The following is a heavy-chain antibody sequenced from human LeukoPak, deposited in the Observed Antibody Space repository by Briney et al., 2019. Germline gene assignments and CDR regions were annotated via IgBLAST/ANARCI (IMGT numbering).Heavy chain of an antibody. V-gene: IGHV3-7*01. CDR3: ARVPVDSGYPYFDY. J-gene: IGHJ4*02. D-gene: IGHD5-12*01. CDR1: GFRLSTYW. CDR2: IKQDGSEK. Sequence: GGSLRLSCAASGFRLSTYWMSWVRQAPGKGLEWVANIKQDGSEKCYVDSVKGRFTISRDNGKNSLYLQMNSLRAEDTAVYYCARVPVDSGYPYFDYWGQGTLVTVSS.